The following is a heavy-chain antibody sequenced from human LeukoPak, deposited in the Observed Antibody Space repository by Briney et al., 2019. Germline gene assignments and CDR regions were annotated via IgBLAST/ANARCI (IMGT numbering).Heavy chain of an antibody. V-gene: IGHV3-30*18. Sequence: GGSLRLSCAASGFSFSNYAMSWVRQAPGKGLEWVALISYDGNNQYYSDSMKGRFTISRDNSKNTLYLQMNSLRAEDTAVYYCAKDIDYGGANWGQGTLVIVSS. D-gene: IGHD4-23*01. CDR3: AKDIDYGGAN. CDR2: ISYDGNNQ. J-gene: IGHJ4*02. CDR1: GFSFSNYA.